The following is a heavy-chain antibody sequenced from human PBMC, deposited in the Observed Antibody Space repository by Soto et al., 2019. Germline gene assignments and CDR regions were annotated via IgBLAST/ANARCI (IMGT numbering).Heavy chain of an antibody. CDR2: MNPNSGNT. D-gene: IGHD2-8*01. CDR3: ARGGRDLYCTNGVCYTRGPCSY. Sequence: ASVKVSCKASGYTFTSYDINWVRQATGQGLEWMGWMNPNSGNTGYAQKFQGRVTMTRSTSISTAYMELSSLRSEDTAVYYCARGGRDLYCTNGVCYTRGPCSYWGQGTLVTVSS. V-gene: IGHV1-8*01. CDR1: GYTFTSYD. J-gene: IGHJ4*02.